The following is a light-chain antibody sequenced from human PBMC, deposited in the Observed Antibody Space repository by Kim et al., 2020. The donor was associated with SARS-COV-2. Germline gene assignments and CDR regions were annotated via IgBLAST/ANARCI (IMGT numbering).Light chain of an antibody. J-gene: IGLJ2*01. CDR3: QVWHGGSHHVI. CDR2: YDN. CDR1: NIGGET. V-gene: IGLV3-21*04. Sequence: APGQTARITCGGDNIGGETVPWYRQKPGQAPVLVIFYDNDRPSGIPARFSGSNSGNTATLTISRVEAGDEADYFCQVWHGGSHHVIFGGGTQLTVL.